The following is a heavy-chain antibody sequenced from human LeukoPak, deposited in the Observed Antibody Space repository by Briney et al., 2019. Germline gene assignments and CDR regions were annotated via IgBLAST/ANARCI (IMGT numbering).Heavy chain of an antibody. CDR1: GFTFSSYA. CDR2: ISDSGGST. V-gene: IGHV3-23*01. CDR3: AKDASYYYGSGSLFDY. Sequence: GGPLRLSCAASGFTFSSYAMSWVRQAPGKGLEWVSAISDSGGSTYYADSVKGRFTISRDNSKNTLYLQMNSLRAEDTAVYYCAKDASYYYGSGSLFDYWGQGTLVTVSS. D-gene: IGHD3-10*01. J-gene: IGHJ4*02.